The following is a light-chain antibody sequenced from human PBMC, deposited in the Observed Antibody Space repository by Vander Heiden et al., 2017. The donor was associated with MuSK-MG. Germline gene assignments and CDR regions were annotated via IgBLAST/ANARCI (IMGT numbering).Light chain of an antibody. CDR3: QQYGSSFT. CDR1: QSVGSDY. V-gene: IGKV3-20*01. Sequence: EIVLTQSPGTVPLSPGERAVLSCRATQSVGSDYLAWYQQKPGQAPRLLIYATSTRAAGIPDRVSGSGSARDFTLTISRLEPEDFAVYYCQQYGSSFTFGGGTKVEIK. CDR2: ATS. J-gene: IGKJ4*01.